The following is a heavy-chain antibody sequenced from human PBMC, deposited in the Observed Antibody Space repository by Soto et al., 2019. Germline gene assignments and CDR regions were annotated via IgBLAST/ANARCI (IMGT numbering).Heavy chain of an antibody. Sequence: GGSLRLSCAASGFTFSSYGMHWVRQAPGKGLEWVAVIWYDGSNKYYADSVKGRFTIYRDNSKNTLYLQMNSLRAEDTAVYYCAREADSGYEGDYYYMDVWGKGTTVTVSS. CDR1: GFTFSSYG. CDR3: AREADSGYEGDYYYMDV. D-gene: IGHD5-12*01. V-gene: IGHV3-33*01. J-gene: IGHJ6*03. CDR2: IWYDGSNK.